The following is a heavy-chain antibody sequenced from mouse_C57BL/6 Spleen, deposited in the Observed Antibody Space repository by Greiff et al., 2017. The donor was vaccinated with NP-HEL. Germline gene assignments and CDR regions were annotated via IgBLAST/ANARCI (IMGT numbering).Heavy chain of an antibody. Sequence: VQLQQSGPELVKPGASVKIPCKASGYTFTDYNMDWVKQSHGKSLEWIGDINPNNGGTIYNQKFKGKATLTVDKSSSTAYMELRGLTSEATAVYDGARSAYCGYDWDGEGGGTGATVTVSS. CDR2: INPNNGGT. V-gene: IGHV1-18*01. D-gene: IGHD2-9*01. J-gene: IGHJ1*03. CDR1: GYTFTDYN. CDR3: ARSAYCGYDWDGEG.